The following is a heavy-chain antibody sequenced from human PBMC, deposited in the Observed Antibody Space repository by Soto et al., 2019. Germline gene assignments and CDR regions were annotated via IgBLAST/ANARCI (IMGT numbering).Heavy chain of an antibody. CDR2: IWYDGSNK. CDR1: GFTFSSYG. J-gene: IGHJ6*02. CDR3: ARDDPQRPYYYGMDV. Sequence: QVQLVESGGGVVQPGRSLRLSCAASGFTFSSYGMHWVRQAPGKGLEWVAVIWYDGSNKYYADSVKGRFTISRDNSKNTLYLQMNSLRAEDTAVYYCARDDPQRPYYYGMDVWGQGTTVTVSS. V-gene: IGHV3-33*01. D-gene: IGHD1-1*01.